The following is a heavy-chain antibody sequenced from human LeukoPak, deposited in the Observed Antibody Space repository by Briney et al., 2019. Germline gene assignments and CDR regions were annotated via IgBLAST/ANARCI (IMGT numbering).Heavy chain of an antibody. V-gene: IGHV4-4*07. CDR3: ARNIGGGHSNNSNWFDP. J-gene: IGHJ5*02. CDR2: IYISGST. Sequence: SETLSHTCTVSGGSISSDSWSWVRHPARKGLEWMWHIYISGSTNYNPSLKCRATMPVHTSKNQFSLNLISVTAADTAVYYCARNIGGGHSNNSNWFDPWGRGTLVTVSS. CDR1: GGSISSDS. D-gene: IGHD1-26*01.